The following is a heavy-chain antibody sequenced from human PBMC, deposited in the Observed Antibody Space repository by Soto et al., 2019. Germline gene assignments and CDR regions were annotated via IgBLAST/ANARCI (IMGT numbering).Heavy chain of an antibody. Sequence: QVQLVQSGAEVKKPGASVKVSCRASGYTFTSYVISWVRQAPAQGLEWMGWISAYNGNTNFAQKLQGRVTMTTDTSTSTAYMELRSLRSDDTAVYYCARAVATVAGPYGMDVWGQGTTVTVSS. CDR3: ARAVATVAGPYGMDV. CDR1: GYTFTSYV. CDR2: ISAYNGNT. V-gene: IGHV1-18*01. J-gene: IGHJ6*02. D-gene: IGHD6-19*01.